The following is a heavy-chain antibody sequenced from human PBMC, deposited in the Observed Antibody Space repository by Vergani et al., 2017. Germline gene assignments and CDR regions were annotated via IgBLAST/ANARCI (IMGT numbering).Heavy chain of an antibody. J-gene: IGHJ5*02. Sequence: QVQLVQSGAEVKKPGASVKVSCKASGYTFTGYYMHWVRQAPGQGLEWMGWINPSGGSTSYAQKFQGRVTMTRDTSTSTVYMELSSLRSEDTAVYYCARDLSDGSYEGGSVYNWFDPWGQGTLVTVSS. CDR1: GYTFTGYY. CDR3: ARDLSDGSYEGGSVYNWFDP. CDR2: INPSGGST. V-gene: IGHV1-46*01. D-gene: IGHD1-26*01.